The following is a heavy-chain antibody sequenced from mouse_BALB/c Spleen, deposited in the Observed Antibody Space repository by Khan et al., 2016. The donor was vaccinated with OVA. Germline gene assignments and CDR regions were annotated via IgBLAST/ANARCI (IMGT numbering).Heavy chain of an antibody. CDR3: TRHGYVAWFTY. D-gene: IGHD2-2*01. Sequence: VQLQQSGPELMKPGASGKISCKASGYSFTTYYIHWVKQSHGKRLEWIGYIDPFSGDTTYNQKLKGMATLTVDKSSSTAYIHLSNLTSEDSAVYYCTRHGYVAWFTYWGQGTLVTVSA. CDR2: IDPFSGDT. CDR1: GYSFTTYY. J-gene: IGHJ3*01. V-gene: IGHV1S135*01.